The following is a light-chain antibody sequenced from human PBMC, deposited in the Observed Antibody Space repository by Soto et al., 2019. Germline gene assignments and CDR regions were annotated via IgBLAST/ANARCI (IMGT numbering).Light chain of an antibody. CDR2: DAS. CDR3: QHYGSSPWT. J-gene: IGKJ1*01. CDR1: QSVGSD. V-gene: IGKV3-20*01. Sequence: EIQMTQSPSSVSVSAGERATITCRASQSVGSDLAWYQQKPGQAPRLLIYDASSRATGIPDRFSGSGSGTDFTLTIFRLEPEDFAVYYGQHYGSSPWTFGQGTKV.